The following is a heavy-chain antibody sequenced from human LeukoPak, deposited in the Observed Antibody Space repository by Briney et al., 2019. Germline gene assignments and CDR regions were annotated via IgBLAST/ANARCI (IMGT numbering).Heavy chain of an antibody. CDR3: ARHESGSYHYFDY. D-gene: IGHD1-26*01. CDR2: IYYSGST. V-gene: IGHV4-59*08. CDR1: GFSISSYY. J-gene: IGHJ4*02. Sequence: PSETLSLTRTVSGFSISSYYWSWIRQPPGKGLQWIGYIYYSGSTNYKPSLKSRVTITVVSAKKQFSLQLIPVTVAAAAVSYRARHESGSYHYFDYWGQGNLVTVSS.